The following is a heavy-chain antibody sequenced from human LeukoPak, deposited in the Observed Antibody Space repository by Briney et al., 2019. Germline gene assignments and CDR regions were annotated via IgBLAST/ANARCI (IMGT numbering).Heavy chain of an antibody. V-gene: IGHV3-7*01. Sequence: QSGGSLRLSCAASELTFSTYWMSWIRQAPGKGLEWVANIKQDGSEKYYADSVEGRFTISRDNAKNSLCLHMNNLRVEDTAVYYCARDFSYFDPWGQGTLVTVSS. D-gene: IGHD3-10*01. CDR2: IKQDGSEK. J-gene: IGHJ5*02. CDR3: ARDFSYFDP. CDR1: ELTFSTYW.